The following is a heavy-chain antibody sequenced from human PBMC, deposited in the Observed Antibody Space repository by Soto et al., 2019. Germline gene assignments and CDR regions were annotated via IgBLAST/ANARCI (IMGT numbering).Heavy chain of an antibody. D-gene: IGHD3-22*01. CDR2: IYYSGST. Sequence: PSETLSLTCTVSGGSISSGGYYWSWIRQHPGKGLEWIGYIYYSGSTYYNPSLKSRVTISVDTSKNQFSLKLSSVTAADTAVYYCARGTGYYDSSGYPDYWGQGTLVTVSS. V-gene: IGHV4-31*03. CDR1: GGSISSGGYY. J-gene: IGHJ4*02. CDR3: ARGTGYYDSSGYPDY.